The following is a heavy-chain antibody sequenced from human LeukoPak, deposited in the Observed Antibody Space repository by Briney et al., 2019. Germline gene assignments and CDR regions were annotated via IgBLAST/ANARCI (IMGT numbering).Heavy chain of an antibody. CDR1: GFTFGIYA. CDR3: AKDRVVSTMVPGWYCHL. Sequence: GGSLRLSCAASGFTFGIYAMNWVRQAPGKGLEWVSGISGSGDSTYYADSVKGRFTISRDNSKNTQYLQMNSLRAEDTAIYYCAKDRVVSTMVPGWYCHLWGRSTRLTLST. D-gene: IGHD5/OR15-5a*01. CDR2: ISGSGDST. J-gene: IGHJ2*01. V-gene: IGHV3-23*01.